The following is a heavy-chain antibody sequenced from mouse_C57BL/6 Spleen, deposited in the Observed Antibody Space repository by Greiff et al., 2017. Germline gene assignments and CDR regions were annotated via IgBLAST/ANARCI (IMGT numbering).Heavy chain of an antibody. Sequence: QVQLQQSGAELVRPGASVTLSCKASGYTFTDYEMHWVKQTPVHGLEWIGAIDPETGGTAYNQKFKGKAILTADKSSSTAYMELRSLTSEDSAVYYCTRWGVTTRAATRGWFAYWGQGTLVTVSA. CDR3: TRWGVTTRAATRGWFAY. CDR1: GYTFTDYE. V-gene: IGHV1-15*01. D-gene: IGHD2-5*01. J-gene: IGHJ3*01. CDR2: IDPETGGT.